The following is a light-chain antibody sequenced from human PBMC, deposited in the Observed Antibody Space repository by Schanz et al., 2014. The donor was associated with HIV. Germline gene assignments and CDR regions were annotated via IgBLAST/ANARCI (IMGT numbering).Light chain of an antibody. CDR3: AAWDDSLSGRV. CDR2: YDD. CDR1: SSNIGNNA. J-gene: IGLJ3*02. Sequence: QSVLTQPPSVSEAPRQRVTISCSGSSSNIGNNAVNWYQQLPGKAPKLLIYYDDLLPSGVSDRFSGSKSGTSASLAISGLRFEDEADYYCAAWDDSLSGRVFGGGTKLTVL. V-gene: IGLV1-36*01.